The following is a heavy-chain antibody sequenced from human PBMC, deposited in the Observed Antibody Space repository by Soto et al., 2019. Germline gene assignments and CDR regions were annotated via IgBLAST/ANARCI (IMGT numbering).Heavy chain of an antibody. CDR2: INPSGGST. V-gene: IGHV1-46*01. Sequence: XVKVSCKASGYTFTSYYMHWVRHAPGQGLEWMGIINPSGGSTSYAQKFQGRVTMTRDTSTSTVYMELSSLRSEDKAVYYCARVNKQDSSGYYSSHDYWGQGTLVTVSS. CDR1: GYTFTSYY. D-gene: IGHD3-22*01. J-gene: IGHJ4*02. CDR3: ARVNKQDSSGYYSSHDY.